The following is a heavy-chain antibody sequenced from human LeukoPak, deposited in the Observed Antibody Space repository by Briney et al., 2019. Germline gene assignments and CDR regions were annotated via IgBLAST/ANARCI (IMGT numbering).Heavy chain of an antibody. CDR2: IYYSGST. Sequence: ETLSLTCTVSGGSISSYYWSWIRQPPGKGLEWIGYIYYSGSTNFNPSLKSRVTISIDTSKNQFSLKLSSVTAADTAVYYCARGGLEYQLLSYFDYWGQGTLVTVSS. D-gene: IGHD2-2*01. V-gene: IGHV4-59*01. CDR3: ARGGLEYQLLSYFDY. J-gene: IGHJ4*02. CDR1: GGSISSYY.